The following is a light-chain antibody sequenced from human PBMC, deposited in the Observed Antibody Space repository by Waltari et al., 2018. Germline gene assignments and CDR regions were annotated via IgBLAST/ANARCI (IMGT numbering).Light chain of an antibody. Sequence: DIQMTQSPSTLSASVGDRVTITCRASQSFSSWLAWYQQKPGKAPKLLIYKASSLESGVPSRFSGSGSGTEFTLTICSLQPDDFATYYCQQSFTFGPGTKVDIK. CDR1: QSFSSW. CDR3: QQSFT. J-gene: IGKJ3*01. CDR2: KAS. V-gene: IGKV1-5*03.